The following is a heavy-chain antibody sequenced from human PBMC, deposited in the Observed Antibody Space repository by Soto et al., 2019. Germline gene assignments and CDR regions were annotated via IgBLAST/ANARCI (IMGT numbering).Heavy chain of an antibody. V-gene: IGHV4-59*11. Sequence: QVHLQESGPGLVKPSETLSLTCTVSGGSINNHYWSWIRQPPEKGLEWIGYIYYTGSTNYNPSLKILVTMSVDTSKNQFSLNLSSLTAADTAIYYCARANWYSEYWGQGTLVTVSS. D-gene: IGHD7-27*01. CDR2: IYYTGST. CDR3: ARANWYSEY. CDR1: GGSINNHY. J-gene: IGHJ4*02.